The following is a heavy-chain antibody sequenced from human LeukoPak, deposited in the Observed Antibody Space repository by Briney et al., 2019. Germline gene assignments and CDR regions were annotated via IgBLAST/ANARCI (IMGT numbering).Heavy chain of an antibody. D-gene: IGHD6-13*01. CDR1: GGSISSGGYS. V-gene: IGHV4-30-4*07. Sequence: SQTLSLTCAVSGGSISSGGYSWSWIRQPPGKGLEWIGYIYYSGSTYYNPSLKSRVTISVDTSKNQFSLKLSSVTAADTAVYYCARDQAIAAPGTNPFFSAFDIWGQGTMVTVSS. CDR2: IYYSGST. J-gene: IGHJ3*02. CDR3: ARDQAIAAPGTNPFFSAFDI.